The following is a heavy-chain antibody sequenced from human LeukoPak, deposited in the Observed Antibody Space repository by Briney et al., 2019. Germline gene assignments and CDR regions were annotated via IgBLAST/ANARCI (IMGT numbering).Heavy chain of an antibody. J-gene: IGHJ4*01. V-gene: IGHV1-8*01. CDR3: ARGSHRGYCTTSNCYTVDY. CDR2: MNPDSGNT. Sequence: GASVKVSCKAARYTFTSYDINWVRQAPGQGLEWMGWMNPDSGNTGYAQKFQGRVSMTTNTSISTAYMELGGLTSDDTAVYFCARGSHRGYCTTSNCYTVDYWGQGTPVSVSS. D-gene: IGHD2-2*02. CDR1: RYTFTSYD.